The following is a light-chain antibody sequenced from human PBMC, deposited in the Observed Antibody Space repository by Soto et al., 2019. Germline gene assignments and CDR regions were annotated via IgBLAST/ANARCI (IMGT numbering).Light chain of an antibody. J-gene: IGLJ2*01. CDR2: DVS. Sequence: QSVLTQPASVSGSPGQSITISCTGTSSDVGGYNYVSWYQQHPGKAPKLMIYDVSNRPSGASNRFSGSKSGNTASLTISGLQAEDEADYYCSSHTSSSTLVFGGGTKLTVL. CDR1: SSDVGGYNY. CDR3: SSHTSSSTLV. V-gene: IGLV2-14*01.